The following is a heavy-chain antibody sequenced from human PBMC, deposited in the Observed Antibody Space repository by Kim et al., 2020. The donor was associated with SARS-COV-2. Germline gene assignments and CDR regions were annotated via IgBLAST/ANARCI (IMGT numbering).Heavy chain of an antibody. Sequence: GGSLRLSCAASGFTFSSYGMHWVCQAQGKGLEWVAVISYDGSNKYYADSVKGRFTISRDYSKNTLYLQMNSLRAEDSAVYYCAKEGYYGSGSFPDYWGQG. CDR1: GFTFSSYG. J-gene: IGHJ4*02. CDR2: ISYDGSNK. D-gene: IGHD3-10*01. CDR3: AKEGYYGSGSFPDY. V-gene: IGHV3-30*18.